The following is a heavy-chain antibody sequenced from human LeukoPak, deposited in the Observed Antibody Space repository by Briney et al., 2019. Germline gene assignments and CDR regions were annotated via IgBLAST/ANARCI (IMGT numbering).Heavy chain of an antibody. V-gene: IGHV3-23*01. Sequence: PGGSLRLSCAASGFTFTTYSMSWVRQAPGKGLESVSAIRGSGGSTYYADSVKGRFTISRDDSKGTLYLQMNSLRAEDTAVYHCVTFYYDSSGSYVHYWGQGTLVTVSS. J-gene: IGHJ4*02. D-gene: IGHD3-22*01. CDR2: IRGSGGST. CDR3: VTFYYDSSGSYVHY. CDR1: GFTFTTYS.